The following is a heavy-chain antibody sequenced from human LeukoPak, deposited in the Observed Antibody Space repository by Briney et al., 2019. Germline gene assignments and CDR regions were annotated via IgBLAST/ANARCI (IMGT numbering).Heavy chain of an antibody. Sequence: GGSLILSCAASGFTYSHYGMHWVRQAPGKGLEWVAVIWSDGTQKYYGDAVKGRFTISRDNSMKTLFLQMNSLRGDDTAVYYCAKDARRGFDYSNSLESWGQGTLVTVSS. CDR2: IWSDGTQK. J-gene: IGHJ5*01. CDR1: GFTYSHYG. D-gene: IGHD4-11*01. V-gene: IGHV3-33*06. CDR3: AKDARRGFDYSNSLES.